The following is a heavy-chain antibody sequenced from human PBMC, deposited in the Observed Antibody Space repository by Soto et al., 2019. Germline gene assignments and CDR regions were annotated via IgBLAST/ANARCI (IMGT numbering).Heavy chain of an antibody. CDR1: GGSISSGGYS. V-gene: IGHV4-30-2*01. Sequence: QLQLQESGSGLVKPSQTLSLTCAVSGGSISSGGYSWSWIRQPPGKGLEWIGYIYHSGSTYYNPPLQSRVTMAVDRSTNQFSLKLSYVPAADTAVYYCARARSYASGSRTSYYFDYWGQGTLVTVSS. D-gene: IGHD3-10*01. CDR2: IYHSGST. J-gene: IGHJ4*02. CDR3: ARARSYASGSRTSYYFDY.